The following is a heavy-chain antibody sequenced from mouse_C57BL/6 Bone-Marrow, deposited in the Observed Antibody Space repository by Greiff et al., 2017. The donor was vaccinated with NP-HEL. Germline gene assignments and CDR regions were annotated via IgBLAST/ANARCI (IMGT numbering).Heavy chain of an antibody. V-gene: IGHV1-47*01. J-gene: IGHJ4*01. D-gene: IGHD1-1*01. CDR1: GYTFTTYP. CDR3: ATHGSSYCAMDY. Sequence: QVQLKESGAELVKPGASVKMSCKASGYTFTTYPIEWMKQNHGKSLEWIGNFHPYNDDTKYNEKFKGKATLTVEKSSSTVYLELSRLTSDDSAVYYCATHGSSYCAMDYWGQGTSVTVSS. CDR2: FHPYNDDT.